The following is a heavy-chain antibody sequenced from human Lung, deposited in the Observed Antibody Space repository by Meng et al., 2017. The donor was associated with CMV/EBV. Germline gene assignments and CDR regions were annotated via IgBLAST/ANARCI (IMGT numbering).Heavy chain of an antibody. CDR1: GFXFSSYS. V-gene: IGHV3-21*01. CDR2: ISSSSSYI. D-gene: IGHD2-2*02. Sequence: GGSXRLXCAASGFXFSSYSMNWVRQAPGKGLEWVSSISSSSSYIYYADSVKGRFTISRDNAKNSLYLQMNSLRAEDTAVYYCARAPYCSSTSCYKRGGYYFDYWXQGTLVTVSS. J-gene: IGHJ4*02. CDR3: ARAPYCSSTSCYKRGGYYFDY.